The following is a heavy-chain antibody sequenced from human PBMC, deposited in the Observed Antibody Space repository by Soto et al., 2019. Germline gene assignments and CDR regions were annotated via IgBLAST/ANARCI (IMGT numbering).Heavy chain of an antibody. CDR3: ARDSTYYFDSSGSAVRAFDI. Sequence: SATLSLTCPVGGGSICSGDCYWGWILQPPWTGLEWIGYIYYSGSTSYNPSLKSRLTISLDTSKNQFSLKLSSVTAADTAVYYCARDSTYYFDSSGSAVRAFDIWGQGTMVT. J-gene: IGHJ3*02. D-gene: IGHD3-22*01. V-gene: IGHV4-30-4*01. CDR2: IYYSGST. CDR1: GGSICSGDCY.